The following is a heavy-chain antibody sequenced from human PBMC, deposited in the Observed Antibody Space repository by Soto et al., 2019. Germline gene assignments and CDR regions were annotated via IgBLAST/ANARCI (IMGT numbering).Heavy chain of an antibody. Sequence: QPVGFLRLSCAASGFTVSSKYMSWVRQAPGKGLEWISVIWSAGLIYYADSVRGRFTISRDISKNILYLEMTSLRADDTAVYYCAREAPMDVWGQGTTVTVSS. CDR2: IWSAGLI. CDR3: AREAPMDV. J-gene: IGHJ6*02. V-gene: IGHV3-53*01. CDR1: GFTVSSKY.